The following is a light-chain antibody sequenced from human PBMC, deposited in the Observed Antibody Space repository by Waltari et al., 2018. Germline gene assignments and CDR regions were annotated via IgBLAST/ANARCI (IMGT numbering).Light chain of an antibody. CDR3: QQSYSTLPIT. V-gene: IGKV1-39*01. J-gene: IGKJ5*01. CDR1: QSISSY. Sequence: DIQMTQSPSSLSASVGDRVTITCRASQSISSYLNWYQQKPGKAPKLLIYAASSLQSGVPSRFSGSGSGTDFTLTISSLQPEDSATYYCQQSYSTLPITFGQGTRLEIK. CDR2: AAS.